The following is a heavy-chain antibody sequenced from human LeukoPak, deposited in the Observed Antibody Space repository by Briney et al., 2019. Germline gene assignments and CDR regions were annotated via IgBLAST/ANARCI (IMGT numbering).Heavy chain of an antibody. V-gene: IGHV4-61*02. Sequence: SQTLSLTCTVSGGSISSGSYYWSWIRQPAGKGLEWIGRIYTSGSTNYNPSLKSRVTISVDTSTNQFSLKLSSVTAADTAVYYCARARRDAFDIWGQGAMVTVSS. J-gene: IGHJ3*02. CDR3: ARARRDAFDI. CDR1: GGSISSGSYY. CDR2: IYTSGST.